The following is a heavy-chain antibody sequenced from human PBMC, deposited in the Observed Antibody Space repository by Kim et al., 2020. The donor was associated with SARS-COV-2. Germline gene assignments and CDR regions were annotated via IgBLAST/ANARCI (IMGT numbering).Heavy chain of an antibody. D-gene: IGHD3-10*01. CDR1: GFTFSSCS. CDR3: ARDAWSRLRGLTYSYYGMDV. V-gene: IGHV3-30-3*01. CDR2: ISYDGSNK. J-gene: IGHJ6*04. Sequence: GGSLRLSCAASGFTFSSCSIHWVRQAPGKGLEWVAVISYDGSNKNYADSVKGRFTISRDNSKNTLYLQMNSLRAEDTALYYCARDAWSRLRGLTYSYYGMDVWGKGTTVTVSS.